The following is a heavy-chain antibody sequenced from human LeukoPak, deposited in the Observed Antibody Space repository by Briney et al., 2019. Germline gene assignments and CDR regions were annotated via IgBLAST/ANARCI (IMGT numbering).Heavy chain of an antibody. D-gene: IGHD6-13*01. CDR1: GFTFSSYA. Sequence: PGGSLRLSCAASGFTFSSYAMSWVRQAPGKGLEWVSAISGSGGSTYYADSVKGRFTISRDNSKNTLYLQMNSLRAEDTAVYYCAYSSSWYDWFDSWGQGTLVTVSS. V-gene: IGHV3-23*01. CDR2: ISGSGGST. CDR3: AYSSSWYDWFDS. J-gene: IGHJ5*01.